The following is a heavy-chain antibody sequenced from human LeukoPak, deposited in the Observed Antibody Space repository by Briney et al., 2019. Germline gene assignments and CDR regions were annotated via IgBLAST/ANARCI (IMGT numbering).Heavy chain of an antibody. Sequence: PGGSLRLSCAASGFTVSSNYMGWVRQAPGKGLDWPSIIYSGGSTYYADSVKGRFTISRDNSKNTLYLQMNSLRAEDTAVYYCARDEWELLRAYWGQGTLVTVSS. D-gene: IGHD1-26*01. J-gene: IGHJ4*02. CDR3: ARDEWELLRAY. CDR1: GFTVSSNY. V-gene: IGHV3-66*02. CDR2: IYSGGST.